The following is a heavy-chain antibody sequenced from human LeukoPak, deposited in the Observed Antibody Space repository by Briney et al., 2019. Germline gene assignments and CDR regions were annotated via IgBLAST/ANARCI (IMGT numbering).Heavy chain of an antibody. CDR3: AKDFSAALYYYDSSGHFGY. J-gene: IGHJ4*02. Sequence: GGSLRLSCAASGFTFSSYAMSWVRQAPGKGLEWVSAISGSGGSTYYADSVKGRFTISRDNSKNTLYLQMNSLRAEDTAVYYCAKDFSAALYYYDSSGHFGYWGQGTLVTVSS. D-gene: IGHD3-22*01. V-gene: IGHV3-23*01. CDR1: GFTFSSYA. CDR2: ISGSGGST.